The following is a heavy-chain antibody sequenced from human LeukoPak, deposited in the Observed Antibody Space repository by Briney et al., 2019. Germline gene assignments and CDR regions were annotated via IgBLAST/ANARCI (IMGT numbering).Heavy chain of an antibody. CDR2: IYHRGNS. J-gene: IGHJ4*01. CDR3: ARAFHPPDFAFGRAPYYFDL. CDR1: GGSISTAHC. D-gene: IGHD3-16*01. Sequence: SGTLSLTCVVSGGSISTAHCWNWARPSPGKGLERIGEIYHRGNSNYNPSLKSRVSISVDTSKNQFSLKVTSLTAADTAVYYCARAFHPPDFAFGRAPYYFDLWGQGTLVTVSS. V-gene: IGHV4-4*02.